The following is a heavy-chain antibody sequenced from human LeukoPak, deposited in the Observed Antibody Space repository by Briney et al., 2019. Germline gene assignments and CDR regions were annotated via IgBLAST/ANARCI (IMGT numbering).Heavy chain of an antibody. CDR2: ISYDGTDK. CDR3: AKVEQWQYFDY. CDR1: GFIFRSYG. J-gene: IGHJ4*02. Sequence: GGSLRLSCAASGFIFRSYGMHWVRQAPDKGLEWAAVISYDGTDKDYADSVKGRFTISRDNSNNTLYLQMNSLRAEDTAVYYCAKVEQWQYFDYWGQGTLVTVSS. D-gene: IGHD6-19*01. V-gene: IGHV3-30*18.